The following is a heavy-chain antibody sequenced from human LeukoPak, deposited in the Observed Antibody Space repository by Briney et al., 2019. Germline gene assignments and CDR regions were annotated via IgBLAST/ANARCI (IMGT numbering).Heavy chain of an antibody. Sequence: SQTLSLTCTVSGGSISSGGYYWSWIRQHPGKGLEWIGYFYYSGSTYYNPSLKSRVTISVDTSKNQFSLKLSSVTAADTAVYYCARELGIAARRPDRYFDYWGQGTLVTVSS. V-gene: IGHV4-31*03. CDR3: ARELGIAARRPDRYFDY. J-gene: IGHJ4*02. CDR2: FYYSGST. D-gene: IGHD6-6*01. CDR1: GGSISSGGYY.